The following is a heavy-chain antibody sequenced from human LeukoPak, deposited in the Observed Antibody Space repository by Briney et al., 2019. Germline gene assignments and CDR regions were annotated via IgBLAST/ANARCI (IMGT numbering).Heavy chain of an antibody. Sequence: GGSLRLSCAASGFTFSNYWMSWVRQAPGKGLEWVANIKDFGSEKYYVDSVKGRFTISRDNAKNSLYLQMNGLRAEDTALYYCVRTRVVVTAYFDYWGKGTLVTVSS. CDR1: GFTFSNYW. V-gene: IGHV3-7*01. J-gene: IGHJ4*02. CDR3: VRTRVVVTAYFDY. CDR2: IKDFGSEK. D-gene: IGHD2-21*02.